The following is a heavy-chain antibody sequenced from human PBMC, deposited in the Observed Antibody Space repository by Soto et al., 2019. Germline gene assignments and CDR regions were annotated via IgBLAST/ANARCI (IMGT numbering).Heavy chain of an antibody. CDR2: INPNSGGT. CDR1: GYTFTGYY. D-gene: IGHD1-1*01. CDR3: ARDEELERRGMDV. V-gene: IGHV1-2*04. Sequence: QVQLVQSGAEVKKPGASVKVSCKASGYTFTGYYMHWVRQAPGQGLEWMGWINPNSGGTNYAQKCQSWATMTRDTSISTAYMELSRLRSDDTAVYYCARDEELERRGMDVWGQGTTVTVSS. J-gene: IGHJ6*02.